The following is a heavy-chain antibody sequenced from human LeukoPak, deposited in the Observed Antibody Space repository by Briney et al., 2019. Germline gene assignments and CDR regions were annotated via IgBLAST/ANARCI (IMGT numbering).Heavy chain of an antibody. CDR3: ARDSSSGYPR. CDR2: IYYSGST. J-gene: IGHJ4*02. CDR1: GXSISSYY. Sequence: SETLSLTCTVSGXSISSYYWSWIRQPPGKGLEWIGYIYYSGSTNYNPSLKSRVTISVDTSKNQFSLKLSSVTAADTAVYYCARDSSSGYPRWGQGTLVTVSS. D-gene: IGHD3-22*01. V-gene: IGHV4-59*01.